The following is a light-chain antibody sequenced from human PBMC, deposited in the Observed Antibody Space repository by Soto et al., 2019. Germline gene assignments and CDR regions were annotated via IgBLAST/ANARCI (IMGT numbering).Light chain of an antibody. V-gene: IGKV3-20*01. CDR2: GTF. J-gene: IGKJ2*03. CDR1: QSLDSRH. CDR3: QVYS. Sequence: VLTQSPGTLSLSPGERGTLSCSASQSLDSRHLAWYQQKPGQAPRLLIYGTFTRAAGTPDRFSGSGSGTDFTLTISRLEPEDFSVYYCQVYSFGQGTRLELK.